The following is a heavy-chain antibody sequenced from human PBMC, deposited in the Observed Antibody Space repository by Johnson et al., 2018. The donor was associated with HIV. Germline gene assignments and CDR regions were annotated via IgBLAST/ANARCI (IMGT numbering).Heavy chain of an antibody. J-gene: IGHJ3*02. CDR3: AKGEYFDSGGYYHVVMNGFDI. CDR2: ISYDGSNK. V-gene: IGHV3-30-3*01. CDR1: GFTFSSYA. D-gene: IGHD3-22*01. Sequence: VQLVESGGGVVQPGRSLRLSCAASGFTFSSYAMHWVRQAPGKGLEWVAVISYDGSNKYYADSVKGRFTISRDNSKNTVWLQLNSLRAEDTGVYYCAKGEYFDSGGYYHVVMNGFDIWGQGTTVTVSS.